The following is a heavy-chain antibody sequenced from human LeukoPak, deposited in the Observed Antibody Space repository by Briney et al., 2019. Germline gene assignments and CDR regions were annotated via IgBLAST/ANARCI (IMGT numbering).Heavy chain of an antibody. V-gene: IGHV1-8*01. J-gene: IGHJ6*02. CDR3: ARDRAGVCSSTSCYYYYYYGMDV. D-gene: IGHD2-2*01. CDR2: MNPNSGNT. CDR1: GYTFTSYD. Sequence: ASVKVSCKASGYTFTSYDINWVRQATGQGLEWMGWMNPNSGNTGYAQKFQGRVTMTRDTSISTAYMELSRLRSDDTAVYYCARDRAGVCSSTSCYYYYYYGMDVWGQGTTVTVSS.